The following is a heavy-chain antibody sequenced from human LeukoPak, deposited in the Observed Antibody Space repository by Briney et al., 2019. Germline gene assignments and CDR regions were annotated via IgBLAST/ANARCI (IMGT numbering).Heavy chain of an antibody. CDR2: IYYSGST. J-gene: IGHJ4*02. Sequence: SETLSLTCTVSGGSISSSSYYWGWIRQPPGKGLEWIGSIYYSGSTYYNPSLKSRVTISVDTSKNQFSLMLTSVTATDTAIYYCSRDSRAFCPFGYWGQGTLVIVPS. CDR3: SRDSRAFCPFGY. V-gene: IGHV4-39*07. D-gene: IGHD2-2*01. CDR1: GGSISSSSYY.